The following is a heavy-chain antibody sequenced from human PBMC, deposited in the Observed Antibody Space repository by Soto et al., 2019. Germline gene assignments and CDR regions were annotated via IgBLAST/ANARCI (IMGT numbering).Heavy chain of an antibody. D-gene: IGHD5-12*01. CDR3: AKFNSDYAESGYFQY. J-gene: IGHJ1*01. CDR1: GFTFSSFA. CDR2: FSGSSSDT. V-gene: IGHV3-23*01. Sequence: GGSLRLSCTASGFTFSSFAMTWVRQAPGKGLEWVSTFSGSSSDTFYVDSVKGRFTISRDDSKNTLYLQMNSLRLEDTAMYYCAKFNSDYAESGYFQYWGQGTLVTVSS.